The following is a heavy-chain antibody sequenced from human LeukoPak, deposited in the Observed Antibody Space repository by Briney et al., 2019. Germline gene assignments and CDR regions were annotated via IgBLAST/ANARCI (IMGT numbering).Heavy chain of an antibody. D-gene: IGHD6-13*01. CDR1: GFTFSSYA. CDR3: AKVIVTSIAAAAKDY. Sequence: GGSLRLSCAASGFTFSSYAMHWVRQASGKGLEWVSAISGSGGSTYYADSVKGRFTISRDNSKNTLYLQMNSLRAEDTAVYYCAKVIVTSIAAAAKDYWGQGTLVTVSS. V-gene: IGHV3-23*01. J-gene: IGHJ4*02. CDR2: ISGSGGST.